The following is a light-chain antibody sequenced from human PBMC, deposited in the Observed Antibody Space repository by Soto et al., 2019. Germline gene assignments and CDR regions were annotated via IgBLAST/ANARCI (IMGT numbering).Light chain of an antibody. J-gene: IGKJ1*01. CDR3: QQYGRSPPWT. V-gene: IGKV3-20*01. CDR2: GAS. CDR1: QSVSSSY. Sequence: EIVLTQSPGTLSLSPGERATLSCRASQSVSSSYLAWYQQKPGQAPRLLIYGASSRATGSPDRFSGSGSGTDFTLTISRLEPEDFAVYYCQQYGRSPPWTVGQGTKVEIK.